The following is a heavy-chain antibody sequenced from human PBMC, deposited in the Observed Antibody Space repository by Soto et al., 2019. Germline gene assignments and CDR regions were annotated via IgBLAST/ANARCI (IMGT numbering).Heavy chain of an antibody. CDR2: IYPGDSDT. V-gene: IGHV5-51*01. J-gene: IGHJ6*02. D-gene: IGHD1-1*01. CDR1: GYSFTSYW. Sequence: PGESLKISCKGSGYSFTSYWIGWVRQMPGKGLEWMGIIYPGDSDTRYSPSFQDQVTISADKSISTAYLQWSSLKASDTAMYYCARLPYNWNDYYYYGMDVWGQGITVTVSS. CDR3: ARLPYNWNDYYYYGMDV.